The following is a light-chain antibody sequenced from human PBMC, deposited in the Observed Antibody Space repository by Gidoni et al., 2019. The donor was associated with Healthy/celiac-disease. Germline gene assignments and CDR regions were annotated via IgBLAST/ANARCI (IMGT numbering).Light chain of an antibody. CDR1: QSVSSSY. J-gene: IGKJ1*01. CDR3: QQYGSSPGT. V-gene: IGKV3-20*01. Sequence: EMVLTQSRGTLSLSPGERATLDCRARQSVSSSYLAWYQQKAGQATRLLIYGAASRATGIPDRFSGRGSGTDFTLTISSLQPEDFAVYYCQQYGSSPGTFGQWTKVEIK. CDR2: GAA.